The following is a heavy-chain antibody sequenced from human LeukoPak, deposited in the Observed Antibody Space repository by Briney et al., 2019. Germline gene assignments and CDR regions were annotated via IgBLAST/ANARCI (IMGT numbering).Heavy chain of an antibody. CDR3: AKYDDGDYTPPCDY. J-gene: IGHJ4*02. D-gene: IGHD4-17*01. CDR1: GFTFRTYT. V-gene: IGHV3-23*01. Sequence: TGGSLRLSCAASGFTFRTYTMSWVRQAPGRGMAWVSAISGSGGGTFYADSVKGRFTISRDNSKNTLYLQMNSLRAEDTAIYYCAKYDDGDYTPPCDYWGQGTLVTVSS. CDR2: ISGSGGGT.